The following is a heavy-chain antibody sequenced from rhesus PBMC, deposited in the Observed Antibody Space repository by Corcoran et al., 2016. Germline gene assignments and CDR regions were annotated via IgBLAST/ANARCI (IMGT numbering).Heavy chain of an antibody. V-gene: IGHV2-1*01. Sequence: QVTLKESGPALVKPTQTLTLTCTFSGFSLSTSGMGVGWIRQPPGKTLEWLAHIYWDDYKGYSTSLKNRLPISKDTSKDQVVLTMTNMAPVDTATYYCGRRRLGISGNNRFDVWGPGVLVTVSS. J-gene: IGHJ5-1*01. CDR2: IYWDDYK. CDR3: GRRRLGISGNNRFDV. CDR1: GFSLSTSGMG. D-gene: IGHD1-26*01.